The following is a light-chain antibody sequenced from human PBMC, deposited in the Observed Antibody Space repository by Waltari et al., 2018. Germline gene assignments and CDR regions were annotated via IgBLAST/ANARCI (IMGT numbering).Light chain of an antibody. CDR3: QQHYTTLTWT. J-gene: IGKJ1*01. CDR1: QSVLHSSNNKNY. V-gene: IGKV4-1*01. CDR2: WAS. Sequence: DIVMTQSPDSLAVPLGERAIINCKSSQSVLHSSNNKNYLAWYQQKPGQPPKLLIYWASTRGSGVPDRFSASGSGTDFTLTISSLQAEDVAVYYCQQHYTTLTWTFGQGTKVEIK.